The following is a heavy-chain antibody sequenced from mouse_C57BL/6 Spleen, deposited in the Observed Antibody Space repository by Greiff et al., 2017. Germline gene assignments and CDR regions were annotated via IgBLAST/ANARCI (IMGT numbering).Heavy chain of an antibody. V-gene: IGHV1-42*01. CDR2: INPSTGGT. D-gene: IGHD2-3*01. J-gene: IGHJ3*01. CDR1: GYSFTGYC. CDR3: ASIYDGSSWFAY. Sequence: VQLQQSGPELVKPGASVKLSCKASGYSFTGYCMNWVKQSPEKSLEWIGEINPSTGGTTYNQTFKAKATLTVDKSSSTAYMQLKSLRSEDSAVYYCASIYDGSSWFAYWGQGTLVTVSA.